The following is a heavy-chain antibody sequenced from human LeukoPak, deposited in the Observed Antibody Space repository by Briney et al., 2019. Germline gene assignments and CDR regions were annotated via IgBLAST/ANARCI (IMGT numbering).Heavy chain of an antibody. CDR3: ARLRPMARGVIIAYFDY. CDR1: GGSFSGYY. Sequence: SETLSLTCAVYGGSFSGYYWSWIRQPPGKGLEWIGEINHSGSTNYNPSLKSRVTISVDTSKNQFSLKLSSVTAADTAVYYCARLRPMARGVIIAYFDYWGQGTLVTVSS. V-gene: IGHV4-34*01. D-gene: IGHD3-10*01. J-gene: IGHJ4*02. CDR2: INHSGST.